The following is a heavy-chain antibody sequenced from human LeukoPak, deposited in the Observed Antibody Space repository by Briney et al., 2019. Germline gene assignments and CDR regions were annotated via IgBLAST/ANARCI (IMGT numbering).Heavy chain of an antibody. Sequence: SVKVSCKASGGTFSSYAISWVRQAPGQGLEWMGWIIPIFGIANYAQKFQGRVAITADKSTSTAYMELSSLRSEDTAVYYCAREGGILTGYYYYFDYWGQGTLVTVSS. CDR1: GGTFSSYA. CDR2: IIPIFGIA. CDR3: AREGGILTGYYYYFDY. D-gene: IGHD3-9*01. V-gene: IGHV1-69*10. J-gene: IGHJ4*02.